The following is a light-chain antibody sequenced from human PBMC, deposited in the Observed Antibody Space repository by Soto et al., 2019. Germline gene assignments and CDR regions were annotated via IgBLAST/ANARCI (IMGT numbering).Light chain of an antibody. J-gene: IGLJ1*01. CDR3: CSYAGSSTFV. Sequence: QSALTQPASVSGSPGQSITISCTGTNSDVGRYNLVSWYQQNPGKAPKLMIYEGSKRPSGVSNRFSGSKSGNTASLTISGLQAEDEADYYCCSYAGSSTFVFGTGTKVTVL. CDR2: EGS. CDR1: NSDVGRYNL. V-gene: IGLV2-23*01.